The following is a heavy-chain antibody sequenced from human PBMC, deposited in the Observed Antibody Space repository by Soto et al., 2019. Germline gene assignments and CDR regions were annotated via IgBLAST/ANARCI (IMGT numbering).Heavy chain of an antibody. D-gene: IGHD1-26*01. CDR1: GFTFSSYI. CDR2: ISSSSSTI. J-gene: IGHJ6*02. CDR3: ARDPSGSYSDYYGMDV. Sequence: EVQLVESGGGLVQPGGSLRLSCAASGFTFSSYIMNWVRQAPGKGLEWVSYISSSSSTIYYADSVKGRFTISRDNAKNSLYLQMNSLRDEDTAVYYCARDPSGSYSDYYGMDVWGQGTTVTVSS. V-gene: IGHV3-48*02.